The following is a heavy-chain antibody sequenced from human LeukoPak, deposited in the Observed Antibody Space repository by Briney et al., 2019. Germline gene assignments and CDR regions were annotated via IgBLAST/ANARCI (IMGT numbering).Heavy chain of an antibody. D-gene: IGHD3-10*01. CDR2: IYPCDSDT. CDR1: GYSFTSYW. J-gene: IGHJ3*02. CDR3: ARCLFGSGSYAAFDI. Sequence: GESLKISCKGSGYSFTSYWIGWVRQMPGKDLEWMGIIYPCDSDTRYNPSFQGQVTISVDKSISTAYLQWSSLKASDTATYYCARCLFGSGSYAAFDIWGQGTMVTVSS. V-gene: IGHV5-51*01.